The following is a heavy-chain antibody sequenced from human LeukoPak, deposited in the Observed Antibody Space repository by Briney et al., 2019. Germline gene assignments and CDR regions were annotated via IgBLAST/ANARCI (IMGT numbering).Heavy chain of an antibody. Sequence: GGSLRLSCAASGFTFTSYTMSWVRQAPGKGLEWGSAITGSGGSTFYADSVKGRFTISRDNSKNTLYLQMNSLRAEDTAVYYCAKDGGTVFDPPDYYYMDVWGKGTTVTVSS. CDR3: AKDGGTVFDPPDYYYMDV. D-gene: IGHD3-3*01. J-gene: IGHJ6*03. V-gene: IGHV3-23*01. CDR1: GFTFTSYT. CDR2: ITGSGGST.